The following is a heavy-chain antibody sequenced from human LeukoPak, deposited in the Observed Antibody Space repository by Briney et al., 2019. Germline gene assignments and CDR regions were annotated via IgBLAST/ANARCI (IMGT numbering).Heavy chain of an antibody. CDR3: AKDWQQLEN. CDR2: ISGRSGKT. D-gene: IGHD6-13*01. CDR1: GFTFANYV. V-gene: IGHV3-23*01. J-gene: IGHJ4*02. Sequence: PGGSLRLSCAASGFTFANYVMTWVRQAPGKGLEWVSSISGRSGKTYYADSVKGRFTVSRDNSKNTMSLHMNNLRAEDTAVYYCAKDWQQLENWGQGTQVTVSS.